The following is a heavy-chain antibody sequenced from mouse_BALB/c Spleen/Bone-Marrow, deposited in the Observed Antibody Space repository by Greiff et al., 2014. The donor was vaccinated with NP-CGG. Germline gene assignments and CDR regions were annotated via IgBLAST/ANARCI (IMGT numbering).Heavy chain of an antibody. Sequence: HVQLQQSGPELVRPGVSVKISCKGSGYTFTDYAMHWVKQSHAKSLEWIGVTSTYSGNTNYNQKFKGKATMTVDKSSSTAYMELARLTSEDSAIYYCARGGIYYGSSSFAYWGQGTLVTVSA. J-gene: IGHJ3*01. CDR2: TSTYSGNT. V-gene: IGHV1-67*01. CDR1: GYTFTDYA. CDR3: ARGGIYYGSSSFAY. D-gene: IGHD1-1*01.